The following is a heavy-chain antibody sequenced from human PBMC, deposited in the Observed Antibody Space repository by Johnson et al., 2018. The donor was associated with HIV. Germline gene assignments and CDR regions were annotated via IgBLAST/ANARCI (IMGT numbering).Heavy chain of an antibody. CDR3: ARAPIAAALDI. D-gene: IGHD6-13*01. V-gene: IGHV3-30*03. Sequence: QVQLVESGGGVVQPGRSLRLSCAASGFTFSSYGMHWVRQAPGKGLEWVAVISYDGSYRYYADSVKGRLTISRDSAKNSLYLQMNSLRAEDTAVYYCARAPIAAALDIWGQGTMVTVSS. CDR2: ISYDGSYR. J-gene: IGHJ3*02. CDR1: GFTFSSYG.